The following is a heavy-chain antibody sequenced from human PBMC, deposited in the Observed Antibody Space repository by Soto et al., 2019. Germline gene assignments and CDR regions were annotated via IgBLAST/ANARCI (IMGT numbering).Heavy chain of an antibody. Sequence: QVQLQESVPGLVKPSQPLSLTCTVSGDSISSGGYYWSWIRQHPGKGLEWIGYIYYSGSTDYNPSLKRRVTISVDTSQNHCSLQLSSVTAADTAVYYCARGSHTHSLTCDSWGKGTLVTVSS. CDR3: ARGSHTHSLTCDS. CDR2: IYYSGST. J-gene: IGHJ4*02. D-gene: IGHD2-21*01. CDR1: GDSISSGGYY. V-gene: IGHV4-31*03.